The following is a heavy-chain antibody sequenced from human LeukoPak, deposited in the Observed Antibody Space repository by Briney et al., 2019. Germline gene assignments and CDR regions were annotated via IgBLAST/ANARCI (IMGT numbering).Heavy chain of an antibody. CDR1: GGTFTGYY. V-gene: IGHV1-2*02. CDR3: ARYYGSGRYVDY. Sequence: GSSVKVSCKASGGTFTGYYMHWVRQAPGQGLEWMGWINPNSGGTNYAQKFQGRVTMTRDTSISTAYMELSRLRSDDTAVYYCARYYGSGRYVDYWGQGTLVTVSS. J-gene: IGHJ4*02. CDR2: INPNSGGT. D-gene: IGHD3-10*01.